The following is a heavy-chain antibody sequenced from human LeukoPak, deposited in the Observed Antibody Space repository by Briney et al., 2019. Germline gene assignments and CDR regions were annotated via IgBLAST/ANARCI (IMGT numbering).Heavy chain of an antibody. V-gene: IGHV4-59*01. CDR1: GGSISSNY. J-gene: IGHJ4*02. D-gene: IGHD3-22*01. CDR3: ARTFDTSGYYYYYDN. CDR2: IHKNVGT. Sequence: SETLPLTCTVSGGSISSNYWSWIRQPPGKGLEWIGYIHKNVGTNYNPSLKSRVTISLDTSKNQFSLKLSSVTAADTAVYYCARTFDTSGYYYYYDNWGRGTLVTVSS.